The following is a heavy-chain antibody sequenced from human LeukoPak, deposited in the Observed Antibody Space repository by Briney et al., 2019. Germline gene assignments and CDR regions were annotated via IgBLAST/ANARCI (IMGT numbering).Heavy chain of an antibody. CDR2: INHSGST. CDR3: ARVRKAAPTWFGDRAFDI. V-gene: IGHV4-34*01. Sequence: SETLSLTCAVSGWSFSDYYWSWIRQPPGKGLEWIGEINHSGSTNYNPSLKSRVTISVDTSKNQFSLKLSSVTAADTAVYYCARVRKAAPTWFGDRAFDIWGQGTMVTVSS. J-gene: IGHJ3*02. CDR1: GWSFSDYY. D-gene: IGHD3-10*01.